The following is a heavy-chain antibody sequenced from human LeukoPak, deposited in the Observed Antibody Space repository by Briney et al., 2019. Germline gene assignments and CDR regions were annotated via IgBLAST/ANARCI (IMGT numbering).Heavy chain of an antibody. J-gene: IGHJ2*01. CDR3: ARGIYGGNVRGWYFDL. V-gene: IGHV3-13*01. CDR2: MGTAGDT. CDR1: GFTFSTYD. Sequence: PGGSLRLSCAASGFTFSTYDTHWVRQAAGKGLEWVSRMGTAGDTSYQDSVKGRFTISRENAKNSLYLQMNSLRDGDTAVYYCARGIYGGNVRGWYFDLWGRGTLVTVSS. D-gene: IGHD4-23*01.